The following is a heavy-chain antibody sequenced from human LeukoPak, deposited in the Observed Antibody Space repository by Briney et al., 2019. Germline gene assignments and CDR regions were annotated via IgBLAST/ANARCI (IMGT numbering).Heavy chain of an antibody. D-gene: IGHD4-11*01. CDR1: GYSFTSYW. J-gene: IGHJ5*02. V-gene: IGHV5-51*01. CDR2: IYPGDSDT. CDR3: ARVGTVTTNWFDP. Sequence: GESLKISCKGSGYSFTSYWIGWVRQMPGKGLGWMGIIYPGDSDTRYSSSFQGQVTISADKSTSPAYLQWSRLKASDTAMYYCARVGTVTTNWFDPWGQGTLVPVSS.